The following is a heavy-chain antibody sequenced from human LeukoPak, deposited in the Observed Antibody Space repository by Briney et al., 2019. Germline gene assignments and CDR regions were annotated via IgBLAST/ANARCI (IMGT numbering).Heavy chain of an antibody. J-gene: IGHJ5*02. Sequence: PGRCLRLSCAPSGFTFSNYALPWVRQPPGKGLDWVTFKTYDGSNKYYADVVKGRFTISRDNTKNTLYLKINSLSPEYTVEYYGGRDQFSAFDPWGQGTLVTVSS. D-gene: IGHD5-24*01. CDR1: GFTFSNYA. V-gene: IGHV3-30*04. CDR3: GRDQFSAFDP. CDR2: KTYDGSNK.